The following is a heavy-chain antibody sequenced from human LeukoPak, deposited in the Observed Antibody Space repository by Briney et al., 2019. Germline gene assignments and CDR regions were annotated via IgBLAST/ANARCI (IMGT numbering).Heavy chain of an antibody. D-gene: IGHD3-22*01. Sequence: GRSLRLSCAASGFTFSSYAMHWVRQAPGKGLEWVAVISYDGSNKYYADSVKGRFTISRDNSKNTLYLQMNSLRAEDTAVYYCAGDPYYYDSSGFDYWGQGTLVTVSS. CDR1: GFTFSSYA. V-gene: IGHV3-30-3*01. J-gene: IGHJ4*02. CDR3: AGDPYYYDSSGFDY. CDR2: ISYDGSNK.